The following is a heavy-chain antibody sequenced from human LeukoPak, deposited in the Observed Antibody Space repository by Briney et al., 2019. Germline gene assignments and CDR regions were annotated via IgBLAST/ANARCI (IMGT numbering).Heavy chain of an antibody. CDR1: GDSISSYY. Sequence: SETLSLTCTVSGDSISSYYWSWIRQPPGKGLEWIGYIYYSGSTKYNPSLKSRVTISVDTSKNQFSLKLSSVTAADTAVYYCVRHKGAYSSSWYFAFDIWGQGTMVTVSS. J-gene: IGHJ3*02. CDR3: VRHKGAYSSSWYFAFDI. V-gene: IGHV4-59*08. D-gene: IGHD6-13*01. CDR2: IYYSGST.